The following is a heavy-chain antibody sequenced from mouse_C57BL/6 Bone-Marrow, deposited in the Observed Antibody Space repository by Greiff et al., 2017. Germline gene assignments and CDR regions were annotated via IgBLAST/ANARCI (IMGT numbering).Heavy chain of an antibody. J-gene: IGHJ1*03. CDR1: GFNIKDDY. CDR3: TTVYYGSSYSWYFDV. CDR2: IDPENGDT. D-gene: IGHD1-1*01. V-gene: IGHV14-4*01. Sequence: EVQLQQSGAELVRPGASVKLSCTASGFNIKDDYMHWVKQRPEQGLEWIGWIDPENGDTEYASKFQGKATITADTSSNTAYLQLSSLTSEDTAVYYCTTVYYGSSYSWYFDVWGTGTTVTVSS.